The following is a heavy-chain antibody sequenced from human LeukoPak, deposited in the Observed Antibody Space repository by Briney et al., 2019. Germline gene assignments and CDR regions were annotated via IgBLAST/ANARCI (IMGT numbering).Heavy chain of an antibody. V-gene: IGHV4-34*01. D-gene: IGHD3-9*01. CDR3: ARGTRRPYYDILTGYYRVYYFDY. CDR1: GGSFSGYY. J-gene: IGHJ4*02. Sequence: SETLSLTCTVYGGSFSGYYWSWIRQPPGKGLEWIGEINHSGSTNYNPSLKSRVTISVDTSKNQFSLKLSSVTAADTAVYYCARGTRRPYYDILTGYYRVYYFDYWGQGTLVTVSS. CDR2: INHSGST.